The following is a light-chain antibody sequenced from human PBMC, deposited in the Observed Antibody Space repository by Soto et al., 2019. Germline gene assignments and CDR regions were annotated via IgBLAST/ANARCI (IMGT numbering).Light chain of an antibody. J-gene: IGLJ3*02. V-gene: IGLV1-36*01. CDR3: AAWDDTLNGLV. Sequence: QSLLTQTRSVSAAPRQRVTISCSGSSSNLRNNGVSWYQQLPGRAPKLLIYYDDLLPSGFSDRFSGSKSGTSASLAIGGLQSEDEADYYCAAWDDTLNGLVFGGGTKVTVL. CDR1: SSNLRNNG. CDR2: YDD.